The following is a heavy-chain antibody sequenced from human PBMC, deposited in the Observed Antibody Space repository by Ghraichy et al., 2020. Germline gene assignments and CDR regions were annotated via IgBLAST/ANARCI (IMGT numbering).Heavy chain of an antibody. J-gene: IGHJ4*02. CDR1: DGSISSSSYY. CDR3: AGEVYTGGWNY. D-gene: IGHD6-19*01. Sequence: SETLSLTCTVSDGSISSSSYYCGWIRQPPGEGLEWIGYLYYSGSTFYNPSLKSRVTISVDTSKNQFSLRLSSVTAADTAVYYCAGEVYTGGWNYWGQGTLVTVSS. CDR2: LYYSGST. V-gene: IGHV4-39*02.